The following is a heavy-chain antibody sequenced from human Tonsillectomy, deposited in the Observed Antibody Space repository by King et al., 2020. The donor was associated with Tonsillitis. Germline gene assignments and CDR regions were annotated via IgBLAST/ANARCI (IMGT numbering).Heavy chain of an antibody. CDR3: ARSMYSYGFYFDY. CDR2: VHTSGST. D-gene: IGHD5-18*01. CDR1: GGSISSGTYY. J-gene: IGHJ4*02. V-gene: IGHV4-61*02. Sequence: MQLKESGPGLVKPSQTLSLTCTVSGGSISSGTYYWSWIRQPAGKGLEWIGRVHTSGSTNYNPSLKSRVTISLDTSKNQFSLKLSSVTAADTAVYYCARSMYSYGFYFDYWGQGTLVTVSS.